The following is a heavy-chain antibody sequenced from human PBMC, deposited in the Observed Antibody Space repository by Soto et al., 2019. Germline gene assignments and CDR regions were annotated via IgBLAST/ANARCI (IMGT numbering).Heavy chain of an antibody. D-gene: IGHD1-26*01. Sequence: EVQLVDSGGGLVQPGGSLRLSCAASGFNVSSKYMSWVRQAPGKGLEWVSVLYSGENTYYADSVKGRFTISRHNSKNMVYLQMNSLRAEDMAVYYCARTASGTIGVFDSWGQGTLVTVSS. CDR1: GFNVSSKY. V-gene: IGHV3-53*04. CDR3: ARTASGTIGVFDS. CDR2: LYSGENT. J-gene: IGHJ4*02.